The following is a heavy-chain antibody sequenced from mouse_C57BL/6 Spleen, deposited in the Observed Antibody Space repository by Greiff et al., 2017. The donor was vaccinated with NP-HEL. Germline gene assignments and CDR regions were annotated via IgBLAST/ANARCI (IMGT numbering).Heavy chain of an antibody. Sequence: QVQLQQPGAELVKPGASVKLSCKASGYTFTSHWMHWVKQRPGRGLEWIGRIDPNSGGTKYNEKFKSKATLTVDKPSSTAYMQLSSLTSEDSAVYYCAREDYDGYYAMDYWGQGTSVTVSS. V-gene: IGHV1-72*01. CDR2: IDPNSGGT. CDR1: GYTFTSHW. CDR3: AREDYDGYYAMDY. D-gene: IGHD2-4*01. J-gene: IGHJ4*01.